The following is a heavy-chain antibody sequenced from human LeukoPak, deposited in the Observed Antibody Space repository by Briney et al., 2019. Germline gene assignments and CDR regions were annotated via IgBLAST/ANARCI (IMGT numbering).Heavy chain of an antibody. J-gene: IGHJ4*02. CDR1: GFTFSSYA. D-gene: IGHD3-16*01. Sequence: PGGSLRLSCAASGFTFSSYAMHWVRQAPGKGLEWVAVISYDGSNKYYADSVKGRFTISRDNSKNTLYLQMNSLRAEDTAVYYCASPRRGSSRDPFDYWGQGTLVTVSS. CDR3: ASPRRGSSRDPFDY. CDR2: ISYDGSNK. V-gene: IGHV3-30-3*01.